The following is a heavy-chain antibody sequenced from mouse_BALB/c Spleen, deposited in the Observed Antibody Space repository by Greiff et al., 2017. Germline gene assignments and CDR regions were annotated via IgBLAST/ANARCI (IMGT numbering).Heavy chain of an antibody. CDR1: GFSLTSYG. V-gene: IGHV2-9*02. D-gene: IGHD1-1*01. Sequence: VMLVESGPGLVAPSQSLSITCTVSGFSLTSYGVHWVRQPPGKGLEWLGVIWAGGSTNYNSALMSRLSISKDNSKSQVFLKMNSLHTDDTAMYYCARENYYGSTMFAYWGQGTLVTVSA. CDR2: IWAGGST. CDR3: ARENYYGSTMFAY. J-gene: IGHJ3*01.